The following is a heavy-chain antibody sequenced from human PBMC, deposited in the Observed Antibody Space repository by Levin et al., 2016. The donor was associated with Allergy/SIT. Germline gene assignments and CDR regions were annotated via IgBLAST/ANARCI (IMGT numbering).Heavy chain of an antibody. V-gene: IGHV4-59*01. Sequence: WIRQPPGKGLEWIGYSHYSGSTNYKPSLKSRVTMSVDTSKNQISLRLSSVTAADTAVYYCARGSEGWGLLPKYYFDCWGQGTGVTVSS. D-gene: IGHD1-26*01. J-gene: IGHJ4*02. CDR3: ARGSEGWGLLPKYYFDC. CDR2: SHYSGST.